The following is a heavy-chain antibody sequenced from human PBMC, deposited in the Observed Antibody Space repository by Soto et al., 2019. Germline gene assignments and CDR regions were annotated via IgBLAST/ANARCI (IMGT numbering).Heavy chain of an antibody. CDR3: ERTIVAAASPYQH. V-gene: IGHV1-46*01. J-gene: IGHJ1*01. Sequence: XSVKVSCKTSGFTLTNYYMRWLRQAPGQGLEWMGVINPSDGGTTYAQKFQGRVTMTRDTATSTVYMELSSLGSEDTAVYYCERTIVAAASPYQHWGQGTLVTVSS. D-gene: IGHD6-13*01. CDR1: GFTLTNYY. CDR2: INPSDGGT.